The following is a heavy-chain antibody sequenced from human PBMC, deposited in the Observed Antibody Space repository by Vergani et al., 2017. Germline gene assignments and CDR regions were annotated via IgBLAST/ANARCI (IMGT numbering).Heavy chain of an antibody. CDR1: GYTFTSYG. D-gene: IGHD6-13*01. V-gene: IGHV1-18*01. CDR2: ISAYNGNT. Sequence: QVQLVQSGAEVKKPGASVKVSCKASGYTFTSYGISWVRQAPGQGLEWMGWISAYNGNTNYAQKLQGRVTMTTDTSTSTAYMELRSLRSDDTAVYYCARDPRRIAAAGTNAFDIGGQGTMVTVSS. CDR3: ARDPRRIAAAGTNAFDI. J-gene: IGHJ3*02.